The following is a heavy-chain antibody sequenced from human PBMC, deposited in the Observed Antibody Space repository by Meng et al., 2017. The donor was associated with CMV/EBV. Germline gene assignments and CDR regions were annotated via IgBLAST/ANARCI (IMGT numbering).Heavy chain of an antibody. CDR1: GFTFSSYW. Sequence: GESLKISCAASGFTFSSYWMHWVRQAPGKGLVWVSRINSDGSSTSYADSVKGRFIISRDNAKNTLYLQMNSLRAEDTAVYYCARRSSWSYAFDIWGQGTMVTVSS. J-gene: IGHJ3*02. D-gene: IGHD6-13*01. V-gene: IGHV3-74*01. CDR3: ARRSSWSYAFDI. CDR2: INSDGSST.